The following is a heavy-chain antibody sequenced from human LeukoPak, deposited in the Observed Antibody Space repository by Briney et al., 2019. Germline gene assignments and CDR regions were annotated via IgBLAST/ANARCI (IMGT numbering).Heavy chain of an antibody. D-gene: IGHD4-17*01. CDR2: IIPIFGTA. CDR3: ARGHYGDYPYYYYGMDV. Sequence: SVRVSCMASGGTFSSYAISWVRQAPGQGLEWMGGIIPIFGTANYAQKFQGRVTITADESTSTAYMELSSLRSEDTAVYYCARGHYGDYPYYYYGMDVWGKGTTVTVSS. J-gene: IGHJ6*04. CDR1: GGTFSSYA. V-gene: IGHV1-69*01.